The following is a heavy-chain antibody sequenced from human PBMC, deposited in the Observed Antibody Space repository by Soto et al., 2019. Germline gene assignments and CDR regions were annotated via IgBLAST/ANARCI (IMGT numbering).Heavy chain of an antibody. CDR2: ISWNSGSI. CDR3: AKDLAVAGGGAFDI. V-gene: IGHV3-9*01. Sequence: GGSLRLSCAGSGFTFDDYAVHWVRQAPGKGLEWVSGISWNSGSIGYADSVKGRFTISRDNAKNSLYLQMNSLRAEDTALYYCAKDLAVAGGGAFDIWGQGTMVTVSS. CDR1: GFTFDDYA. D-gene: IGHD6-19*01. J-gene: IGHJ3*02.